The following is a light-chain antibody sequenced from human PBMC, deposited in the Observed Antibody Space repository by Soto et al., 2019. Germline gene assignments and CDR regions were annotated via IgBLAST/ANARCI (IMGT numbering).Light chain of an antibody. Sequence: QSALTQPRSVSGSPGRSVTISCTGTNSDVGRYEYVSWYQQHPDKAPKLIIYNVNQRPSGVPDRFSGSKSGNTASLTISGLQVDDEANYYCSSYAGSDILFGGGTKVTVL. CDR1: NSDVGRYEY. V-gene: IGLV2-11*01. CDR3: SSYAGSDIL. J-gene: IGLJ2*01. CDR2: NVN.